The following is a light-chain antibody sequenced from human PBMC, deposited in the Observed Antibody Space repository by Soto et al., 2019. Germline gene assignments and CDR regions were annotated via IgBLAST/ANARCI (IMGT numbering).Light chain of an antibody. CDR2: GAS. Sequence: EIVMTQSPATLSVSPGERATLSCRASQSVSSNLAWYQQKPGQAPRLLIYGASTRATGIPARFSGSGSGTEXTLTXXXLXXXXXXXXYCXQYNNWPPYTFGQGTKLEIK. V-gene: IGKV3-15*01. CDR1: QSVSSN. CDR3: XQYNNWPPYT. J-gene: IGKJ2*01.